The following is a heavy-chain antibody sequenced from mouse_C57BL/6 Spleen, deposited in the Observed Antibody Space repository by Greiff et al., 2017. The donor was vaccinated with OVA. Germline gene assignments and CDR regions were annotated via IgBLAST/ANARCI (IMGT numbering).Heavy chain of an antibody. J-gene: IGHJ4*01. CDR1: GYAFSSYW. D-gene: IGHD1-1*01. V-gene: IGHV1-80*01. CDR2: IYPGDGDT. Sequence: VQLQQSGAELVKPGASVKISCKASGYAFSSYWMNWVKQRPGKGLEWIGQIYPGDGDTNYTGKFKGKATLTADKSSSTAYMQLSSLTSEDSAVYFCARPYYVYAMDYWGQGTSVTVSS. CDR3: ARPYYVYAMDY.